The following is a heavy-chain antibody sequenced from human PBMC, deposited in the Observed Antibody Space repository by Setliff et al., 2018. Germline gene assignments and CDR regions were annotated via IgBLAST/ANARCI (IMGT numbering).Heavy chain of an antibody. Sequence: LRLSCAASGFTSSNAWMSWVRQAPGKGLEWVGRIKSKTDGGTTDYAAPVKGRFTISRDDSKNTLYLQMNSLRAEDTAVYYCVRDLHWGFDYWGLGTLVTVSS. J-gene: IGHJ4*02. D-gene: IGHD7-27*01. CDR1: GFTSSNAW. V-gene: IGHV3-15*01. CDR2: IKSKTDGGTT. CDR3: VRDLHWGFDY.